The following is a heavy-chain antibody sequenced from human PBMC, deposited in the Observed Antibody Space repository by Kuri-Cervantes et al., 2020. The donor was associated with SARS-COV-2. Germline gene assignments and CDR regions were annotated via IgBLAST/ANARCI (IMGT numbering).Heavy chain of an antibody. CDR1: GFTFSSYA. CDR2: ISGSGGST. V-gene: IGHV3-23*01. D-gene: IGHD6-19*01. Sequence: GGSLRLSCAASGFTFSSYAMRWVRQAPGKGLEWVSAISGSGGSTYYADSVKGRFTISRDNSKNSLYLQMNSLRAEDTALYYCARGDIAVDGALDYWGQGTLVTVSS. J-gene: IGHJ4*02. CDR3: ARGDIAVDGALDY.